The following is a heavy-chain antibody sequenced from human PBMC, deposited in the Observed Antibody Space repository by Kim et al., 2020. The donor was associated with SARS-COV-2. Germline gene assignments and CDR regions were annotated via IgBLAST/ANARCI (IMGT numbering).Heavy chain of an antibody. Sequence: PSLKSRVNISVDTSKNQFSLKLSSVTAADTAVYYCARAGITMIVVVSAFDIWGQGTMVTVSS. V-gene: IGHV4-31*02. J-gene: IGHJ3*02. CDR3: ARAGITMIVVVSAFDI. D-gene: IGHD3-22*01.